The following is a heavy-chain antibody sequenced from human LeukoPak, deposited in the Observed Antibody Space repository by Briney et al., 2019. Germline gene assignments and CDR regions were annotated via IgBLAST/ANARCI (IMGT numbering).Heavy chain of an antibody. J-gene: IGHJ4*02. V-gene: IGHV1-69*05. CDR1: GGTFSSYA. CDR2: IIPIFGTA. CDR3: ARDLDRNPPDY. Sequence: SVKVSCKASGGTFSSYAISWVRQAPGQGLEWMGGIIPIFGTANYAQKFQGRVTITTDESTSTAYMELRSLRSDDTAVYYCARDLDRNPPDYWGQGTLVTVSS.